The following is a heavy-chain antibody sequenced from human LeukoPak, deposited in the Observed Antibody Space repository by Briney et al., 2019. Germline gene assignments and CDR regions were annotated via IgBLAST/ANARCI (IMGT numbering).Heavy chain of an antibody. D-gene: IGHD6-13*01. J-gene: IGHJ5*02. Sequence: GGSLRLSCAASGFTFSSYGMHWVRQAPGKGLEGVAVIWYDGSNKYYADSVKGRFTISRDNSKNTLYLQMNSLRAEDTAVYYCARSSYSSSWTGWFDPWGQGTLVTVSS. CDR3: ARSSYSSSWTGWFDP. CDR2: IWYDGSNK. CDR1: GFTFSSYG. V-gene: IGHV3-33*01.